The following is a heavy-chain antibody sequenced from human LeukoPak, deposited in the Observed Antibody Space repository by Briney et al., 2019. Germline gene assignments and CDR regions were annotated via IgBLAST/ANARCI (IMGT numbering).Heavy chain of an antibody. J-gene: IGHJ4*02. Sequence: GGSLRLSCAASGFTFSSYAMSWVRQAPGKGLEWVSAISGSGGSTYYADSVKGRFTISRGNSKNTLYLQMNSLRAEDTAVYYCAKVTGGYSYGPFDYWGQGTLVTVSS. D-gene: IGHD5-18*01. CDR2: ISGSGGST. CDR3: AKVTGGYSYGPFDY. CDR1: GFTFSSYA. V-gene: IGHV3-23*01.